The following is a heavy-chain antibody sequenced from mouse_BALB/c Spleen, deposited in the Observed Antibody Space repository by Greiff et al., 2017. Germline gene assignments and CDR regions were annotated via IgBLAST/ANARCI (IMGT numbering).Heavy chain of an antibody. D-gene: IGHD2-4*01. CDR2: IYPYNGGT. Sequence: EVQLQQSGPELVKPGASVKISCKASGYTFTDYNMHWVKQSHGKSLEWIGYIYPYNGGTGYNQKFKSKATLTVDNSSSTAYMELRSLTSEDSAVYYCAREWDYDYAWFAYWGQGTLVTVSA. CDR3: AREWDYDYAWFAY. V-gene: IGHV1S29*02. J-gene: IGHJ3*01. CDR1: GYTFTDYN.